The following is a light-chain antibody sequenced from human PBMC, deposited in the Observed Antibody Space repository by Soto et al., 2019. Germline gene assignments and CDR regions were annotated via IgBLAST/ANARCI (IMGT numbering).Light chain of an antibody. J-gene: IGKJ1*01. V-gene: IGKV3-20*01. CDR2: GAS. CDR3: QQYSTSPRT. CDR1: QSVDSNY. Sequence: EIVLTQSPGTLSLSPGERVTLCCRASQSVDSNYLAWYQQKPGQAPRLLIYGASSRATGIPDRFSGSGSGTDFTLTISSLEPQDFAVYYCQQYSTSPRTFGQGTKVEIK.